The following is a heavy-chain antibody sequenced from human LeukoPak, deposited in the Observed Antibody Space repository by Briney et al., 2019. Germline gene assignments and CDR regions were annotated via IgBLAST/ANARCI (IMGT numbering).Heavy chain of an antibody. CDR2: IYYSGST. V-gene: IGHV4-59*01. D-gene: IGHD2-2*01. CDR1: GGSTSSYY. J-gene: IGHJ3*02. Sequence: PSETLSLTCTVSGGSTSSYYWSWIRQPPGKGLEWIGYIYYSGSTNYNPSLKSRVTISVDTSKNQFSLKLSSVTAADTAVYYCARGVVVPAAIYAFDIWGQGTMVTVSS. CDR3: ARGVVVPAAIYAFDI.